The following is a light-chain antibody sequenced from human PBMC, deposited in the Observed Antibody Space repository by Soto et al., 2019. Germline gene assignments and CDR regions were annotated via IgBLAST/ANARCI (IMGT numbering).Light chain of an antibody. CDR2: GAS. CDR3: QRYGSSPLIT. V-gene: IGKV3-20*01. CDR1: QSVSNY. J-gene: IGKJ1*01. Sequence: EVFSTDSPATLSLYPGERVTLSCRASQSVSNYLTWYQHKAGQAPRLLIYGASSRATGIPDRFSGSGSGTDFTLTISRLEPEDFAVYFCQRYGSSPLITFGQGTKVDIK.